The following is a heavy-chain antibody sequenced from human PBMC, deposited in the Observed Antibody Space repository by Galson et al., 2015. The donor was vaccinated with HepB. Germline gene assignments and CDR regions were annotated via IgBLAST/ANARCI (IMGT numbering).Heavy chain of an antibody. CDR2: IYPGDSDT. CDR1: GYSFTSYW. CDR3: ARQGGIAAAGRDAFDI. V-gene: IGHV5-51*01. D-gene: IGHD6-13*01. J-gene: IGHJ3*02. Sequence: QSGAEVKKPGESLKISCKGSGYSFTSYWIGWVRQMPGKGLEWMGIIYPGDSDTRYSPSFQGQVTISADKSISTAYLQWSSLKASDTAMYYCARQGGIAAAGRDAFDIWGQGTMVTVSS.